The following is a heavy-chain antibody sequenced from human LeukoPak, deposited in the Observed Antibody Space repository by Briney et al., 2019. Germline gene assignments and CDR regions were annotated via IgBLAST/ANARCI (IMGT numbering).Heavy chain of an antibody. D-gene: IGHD4/OR15-4a*01. CDR3: ARPMVSPPHFYYGRDV. CDR1: GIIFSGYS. CDR2: ISSSSSYM. V-gene: IGHV3-21*01. J-gene: IGHJ6*04. Sequence: PGGSLRLSCAGSGIIFSGYSMNWVRQAPGKGLEWVSSISSSSSYMYYSDSVKGRFTVSRDNAGNSLYLQMDSLRVEDTAVYYCARPMVSPPHFYYGRDVWGKGPTVTVSS.